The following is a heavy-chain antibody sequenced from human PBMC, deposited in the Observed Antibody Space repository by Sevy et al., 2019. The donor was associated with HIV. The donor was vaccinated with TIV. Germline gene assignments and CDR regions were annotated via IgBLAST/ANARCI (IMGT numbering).Heavy chain of an antibody. D-gene: IGHD2-2*02. CDR1: GFTFSSYA. V-gene: IGHV3-23*01. Sequence: GGSLRLSCAASGFTFSSYAMSWVRQAPGKGLEWVSAISGSGGSTYYADSVKGRFTISRDNSKNTLYLQMNSLRAEDTAVYYCAKDQLAVVVVPAAIEDDWGKGTTVTVSS. CDR2: ISGSGGST. CDR3: AKDQLAVVVVPAAIEDD. J-gene: IGHJ6*04.